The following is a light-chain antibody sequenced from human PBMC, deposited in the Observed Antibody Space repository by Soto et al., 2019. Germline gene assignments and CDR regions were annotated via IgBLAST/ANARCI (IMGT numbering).Light chain of an antibody. CDR3: QQYNNWT. Sequence: EIVMTQSPATLSVSPGERATLSCRTSQSVSSSLAWYQQKPGQAPSLLIYGASTRATGIPARFSGSGSGTEFTLTFSSLQSEDFAVYYCQQYNNWTFGQGTNVDI. CDR1: QSVSSS. J-gene: IGKJ1*01. CDR2: GAS. V-gene: IGKV3-15*01.